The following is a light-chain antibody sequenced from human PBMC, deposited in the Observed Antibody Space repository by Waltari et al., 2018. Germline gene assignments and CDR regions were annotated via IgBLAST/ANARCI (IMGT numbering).Light chain of an antibody. V-gene: IGLV3-1*01. Sequence: SYDLPQPPSVSVSPGQTASIPCSGAKLGDKFASWYQHKPAQSPVLVSYQDTKRPSGLPGRFSGSNSGNTATLTISGAQDTDEADYYCQTWDTTTGVFGTGTQVTVL. CDR3: QTWDTTTGV. J-gene: IGLJ1*01. CDR1: KLGDKF. CDR2: QDT.